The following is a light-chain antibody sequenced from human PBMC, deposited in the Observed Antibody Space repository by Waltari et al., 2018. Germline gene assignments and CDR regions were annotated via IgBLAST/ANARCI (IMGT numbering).Light chain of an antibody. CDR2: DVT. J-gene: IGLJ2*01. CDR3: CSYAGSNTFVL. CDR1: TNDLGYYKY. Sequence: SALTQPRSVSGSPGQSVTISCTGTTNDLGYYKYVSLYQQHPGKAPKLIILDVTKRSSGISNRFSASKSGNTASLTISALQAEDEADYYCCSYAGSNTFVLFGGGTTLTVL. V-gene: IGLV2-11*01.